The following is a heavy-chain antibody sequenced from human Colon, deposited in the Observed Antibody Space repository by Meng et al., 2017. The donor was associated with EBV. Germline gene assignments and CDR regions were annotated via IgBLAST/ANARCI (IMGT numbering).Heavy chain of an antibody. CDR2: INYSGNT. J-gene: IGHJ4*02. CDR1: GGSFRGYY. CDR3: ARRLAALDY. V-gene: IGHV4-34*01. D-gene: IGHD6-19*01. Sequence: QVQLQQWGAGVLKPSETLSLSCAVYGGSFRGYYWTWIRQPPGKGLEWVAEINYSGNTNYSPSLKSRVTISIDTSKNQFSLKLSSVTAADTAIYYCARRLAALDYWGQGTLVTVAS.